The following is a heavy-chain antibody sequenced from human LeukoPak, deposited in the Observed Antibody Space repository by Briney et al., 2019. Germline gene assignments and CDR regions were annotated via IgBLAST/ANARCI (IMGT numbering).Heavy chain of an antibody. CDR3: ARDLSFGEFLGPSDY. D-gene: IGHD3-10*01. J-gene: IGHJ4*02. V-gene: IGHV1-2*02. CDR1: GYTFTGYY. CDR2: INPNSGGT. Sequence: ASVKVSCKASGYTFTGYYMHWVRQAPGQGLEWMGWINPNSGGTNYAQKFQGRVTMTRDTSISTAYMELSRLRFDDTAVYYCARDLSFGEFLGPSDYWGQGTLVTVSS.